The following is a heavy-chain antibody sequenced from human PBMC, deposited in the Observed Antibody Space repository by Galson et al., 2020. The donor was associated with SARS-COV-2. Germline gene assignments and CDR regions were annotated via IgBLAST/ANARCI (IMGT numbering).Heavy chain of an antibody. CDR1: GFTFSSYA. CDR3: ARDGGITIFGVVIPYYYYYGMDV. Sequence: GESLKISCAASGFTFSSYAMHWVRQAPGKGLEYVSAISSNGGSTYYANSVKGRFTISRDNSKNTLYLQMGSLRAEDMAVYYCARDGGITIFGVVIPYYYYYGMDVWGQGTTVTGSS. CDR2: ISSNGGST. J-gene: IGHJ6*02. V-gene: IGHV3-64*01. D-gene: IGHD3-3*01.